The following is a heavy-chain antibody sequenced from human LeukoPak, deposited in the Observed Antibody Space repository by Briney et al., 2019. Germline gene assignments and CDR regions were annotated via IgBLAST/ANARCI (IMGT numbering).Heavy chain of an antibody. CDR3: AREARSGWPTGDY. V-gene: IGHV1-69*05. Sequence: SVKVSCKASGGTFSSYAISWVRQAPGQGLEWMGGIIPIFGTANYAQKFQGRVTITTDESTSTAYMELSSLRSEDTAVYYCAREARSGWPTGDYWGQGTLVTASS. D-gene: IGHD6-19*01. J-gene: IGHJ4*02. CDR2: IIPIFGTA. CDR1: GGTFSSYA.